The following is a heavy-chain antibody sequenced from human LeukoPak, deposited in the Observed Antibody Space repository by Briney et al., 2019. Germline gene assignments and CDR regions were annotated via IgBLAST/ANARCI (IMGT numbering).Heavy chain of an antibody. Sequence: GGSLRLSCAASGFTVSSNYMSWVRQAAGKGLEWVSVIYSGGSTYYADSVKGGFSISRDNSRNTLSLQMNSLRAEDTAIYYCAKDSATVGGPDFGEWGQGTLVTVSS. J-gene: IGHJ4*02. V-gene: IGHV3-53*01. CDR2: IYSGGST. CDR3: AKDSATVGGPDFGE. CDR1: GFTVSSNY. D-gene: IGHD2/OR15-2a*01.